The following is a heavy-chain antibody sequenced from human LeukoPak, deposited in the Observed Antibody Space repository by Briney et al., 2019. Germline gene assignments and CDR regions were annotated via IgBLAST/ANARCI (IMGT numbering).Heavy chain of an antibody. CDR2: ISSGGDSI. V-gene: IGHV3-11*04. Sequence: GGSLRLSCAASDFVFSDHYMSWVRQAPGKGLEWVSYISSGGDSIYYADSVKGRFTISRDNAKNSLYLQMDSLRAEDTAVYYCARGGTFVSDYWGQGTLVTVSS. J-gene: IGHJ4*02. CDR1: DFVFSDHY. D-gene: IGHD1-1*01. CDR3: ARGGTFVSDY.